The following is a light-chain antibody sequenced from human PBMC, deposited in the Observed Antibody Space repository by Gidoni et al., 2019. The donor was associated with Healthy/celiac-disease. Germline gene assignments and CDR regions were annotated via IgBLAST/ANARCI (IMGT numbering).Light chain of an antibody. Sequence: DIQMTQSPSSLSASVGDRVTITCRAGQSISSYLNWYQQKPGKAPKLLIYAASTLQSGVPSRFSGSGSGTYFTLTIISLQPEDFATYYCQQSFSTPPTFXQXTKVEIK. CDR2: AAS. CDR1: QSISSY. V-gene: IGKV1-39*01. J-gene: IGKJ1*01. CDR3: QQSFSTPPT.